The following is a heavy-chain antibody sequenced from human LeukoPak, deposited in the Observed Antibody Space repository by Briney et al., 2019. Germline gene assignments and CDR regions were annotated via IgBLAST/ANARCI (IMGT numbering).Heavy chain of an antibody. CDR2: ISGSGGST. Sequence: GESLKISCAASGSTFSSYAMSWVRQAPGKGLEWVSAISGSGGSTYYADSVKGRFTISRDNSKNTLYLQMNSLRAEDTAVYYCAKDHYDILTGYYNPLDYWGQGTLVTVSS. D-gene: IGHD3-9*01. V-gene: IGHV3-23*01. CDR3: AKDHYDILTGYYNPLDY. J-gene: IGHJ4*02. CDR1: GSTFSSYA.